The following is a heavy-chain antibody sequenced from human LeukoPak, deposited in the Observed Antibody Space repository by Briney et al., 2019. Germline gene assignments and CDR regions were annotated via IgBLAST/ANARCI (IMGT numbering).Heavy chain of an antibody. CDR2: INHSGST. CDR1: GGSFSGYY. CDR3: ARQGWGYYYFDY. V-gene: IGHV4-34*01. Sequence: SETLSLTCAVYGGSFSGYYRSWIRQPPGKGLEWIGEINHSGSTNYNPSLKSRVTISVDTSKNQFSLKLSSVTAAVTAVYYCARQGWGYYYFDYWGQGTLVTVSS. J-gene: IGHJ4*02. D-gene: IGHD3-22*01.